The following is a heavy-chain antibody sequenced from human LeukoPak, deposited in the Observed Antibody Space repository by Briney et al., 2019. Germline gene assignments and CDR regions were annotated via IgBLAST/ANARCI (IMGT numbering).Heavy chain of an antibody. CDR3: ARSWGSGWYSANYYFDY. CDR2: IYYSGST. V-gene: IGHV4-59*01. Sequence: SETLSLTCTVSGGSISSYYWSWIRQPPGKGLEWIGYIYYSGSTNYNPSLKSRVTISVDTSKNQFSLKLSSVTAADTAVYYCARSWGSGWYSANYYFDYWGQGTLVTVSS. D-gene: IGHD6-19*01. CDR1: GGSISSYY. J-gene: IGHJ4*02.